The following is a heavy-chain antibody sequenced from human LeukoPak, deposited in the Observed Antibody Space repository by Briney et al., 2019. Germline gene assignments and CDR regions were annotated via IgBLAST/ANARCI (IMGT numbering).Heavy chain of an antibody. V-gene: IGHV1-69*05. CDR3: ASGSLGDGYGVGDYYQYMDA. CDR2: IMPLFGTA. CDR1: GGTFNSYA. D-gene: IGHD5-24*01. Sequence: SVKVSCKASGGTFNSYAISWVRQAPGQGLEWMGGIMPLFGTANYAQEFQGRVTFTTDESASTAYMEVSSLRSEDTAVYYCASGSLGDGYGVGDYYQYMDAWGKGTTVTVSS. J-gene: IGHJ6*03.